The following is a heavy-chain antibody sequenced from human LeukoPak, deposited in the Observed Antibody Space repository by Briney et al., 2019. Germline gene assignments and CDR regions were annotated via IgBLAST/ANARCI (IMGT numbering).Heavy chain of an antibody. CDR1: GYSLSSGYY. J-gene: IGHJ4*02. D-gene: IGHD2-2*02. CDR2: IYHSGST. CDR3: NVVVPAAIAGGDY. Sequence: SETLSLTCTVSGYSLSSGYYWGWIRQPPGKGLEWIGSIYHSGSTYYNPSLKSRVTISVDTSKNQFSLKLSSVTAADTAVYYCNVVVPAAIAGGDYWGQGTLVTVSS. V-gene: IGHV4-38-2*02.